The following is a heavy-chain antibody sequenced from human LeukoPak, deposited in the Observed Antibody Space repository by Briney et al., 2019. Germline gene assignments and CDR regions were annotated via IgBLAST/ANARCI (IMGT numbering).Heavy chain of an antibody. CDR1: GGSFSGYY. D-gene: IGHD5-18*01. Sequence: SETLSLTCAVYGGSFSGYYWSWIRQPPGKGLEWIGEINHSGSTNYNPSLKSRVTISVDTSKNQFSLKLSSVTAADTAVFYCVRRRYNHGFDSWGQGTLVTVSS. V-gene: IGHV4-34*01. CDR3: VRRRYNHGFDS. J-gene: IGHJ4*02. CDR2: INHSGST.